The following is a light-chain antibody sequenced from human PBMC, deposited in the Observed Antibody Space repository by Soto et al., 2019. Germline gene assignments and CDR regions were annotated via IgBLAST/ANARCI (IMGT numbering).Light chain of an antibody. CDR1: NSNIGAGFG. Sequence: QSVLTQPPSVSGAPGQRVTISCTGSNSNIGAGFGVQWYQQFPRTAPRLLIYSNTNRPSGVPDRFSASKSGTSASLAITGLRAEDEADYYCCSFTSSNTHVFGTGTKLTVL. CDR2: SNT. CDR3: CSFTSSNTHV. J-gene: IGLJ1*01. V-gene: IGLV1-40*01.